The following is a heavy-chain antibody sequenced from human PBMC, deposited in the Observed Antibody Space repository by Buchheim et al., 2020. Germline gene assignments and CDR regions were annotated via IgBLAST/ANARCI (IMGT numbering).Heavy chain of an antibody. CDR1: GFTFSSYG. J-gene: IGHJ4*02. D-gene: IGHD3-22*01. CDR2: IWYDGSNK. CDR3: ARDKNYYYDSSGYYYY. Sequence: QVQLVESGGGVVQPGRSLRLSCAASGFTFSSYGMHWVRQAPGKGLEWVAVIWYDGSNKYYADSVKGRFTISRDNSKNTLYLQMNSLRAEDTAVYYCARDKNYYYDSSGYYYYWGQGTL. V-gene: IGHV3-33*01.